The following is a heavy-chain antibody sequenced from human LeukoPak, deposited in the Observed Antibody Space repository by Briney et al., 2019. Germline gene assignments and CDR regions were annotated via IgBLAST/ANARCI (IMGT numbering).Heavy chain of an antibody. Sequence: AGGSLGLSCATSGFTFSSYSMNWVRQAPGKGLEWVSSISSSSSYIYYADSVKGRFTISKDNAKNSLYLQMNSLRAEDTAVYYCARVTAAGTFDFWGQGTLVTVSS. D-gene: IGHD6-13*01. CDR2: ISSSSSYI. CDR1: GFTFSSYS. J-gene: IGHJ4*02. CDR3: ARVTAAGTFDF. V-gene: IGHV3-21*01.